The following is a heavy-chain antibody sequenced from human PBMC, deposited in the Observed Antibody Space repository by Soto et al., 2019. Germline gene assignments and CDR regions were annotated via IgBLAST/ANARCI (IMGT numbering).Heavy chain of an antibody. CDR1: GGSISGSSYY. CDR2: IYYSGST. V-gene: IGHV4-39*01. Sequence: PSETLSLTCTVSGGSISGSSYYWGWIRQPPGKGLEWIGSIYYSGSTYYNPSLKSRVTISVDTSKNQFSLKLSSVTAADTAVYYCARPRRSGSYHEIDYWGQGTLVTVSS. D-gene: IGHD1-26*01. CDR3: ARPRRSGSYHEIDY. J-gene: IGHJ4*02.